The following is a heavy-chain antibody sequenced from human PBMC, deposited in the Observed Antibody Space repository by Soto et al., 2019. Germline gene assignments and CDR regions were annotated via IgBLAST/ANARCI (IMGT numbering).Heavy chain of an antibody. CDR1: GYTFSNYD. J-gene: IGHJ4*02. D-gene: IGHD6-19*01. CDR2: MNPNSGNT. Sequence: GASVKVSCKTSGYTFSNYDINWVRQATGQGLEWMGWMNPNSGNTGYAQKFQGRVTMTRNTSISTAYMELSSLRSEDTAVYYCVRERTVAGNDYWGQGTLVTVSS. V-gene: IGHV1-8*01. CDR3: VRERTVAGNDY.